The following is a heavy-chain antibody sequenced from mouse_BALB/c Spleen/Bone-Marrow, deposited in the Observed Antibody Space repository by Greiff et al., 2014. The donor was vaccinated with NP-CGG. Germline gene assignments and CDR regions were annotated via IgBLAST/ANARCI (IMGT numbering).Heavy chain of an antibody. V-gene: IGHV5-4*02. J-gene: IGHJ4*01. CDR1: GFTFSDYY. CDR3: ARDGNFAMDY. Sequence: EVKLMESGGGLVKPGGSLKLSCAVSGFTFSDYYMYWVRQNPEKRLEWVATINDGGSYTYYPDSVKGRFTISRDNAKSNLYLQMSSLKSEDTAMYYCARDGNFAMDYWGQGTSVTVSS. D-gene: IGHD2-1*01. CDR2: INDGGSYT.